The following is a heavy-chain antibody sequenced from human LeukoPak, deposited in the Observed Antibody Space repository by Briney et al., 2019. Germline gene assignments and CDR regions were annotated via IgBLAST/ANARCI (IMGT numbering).Heavy chain of an antibody. CDR2: INPSGGST. Sequence: ASVKVSCKASGYTFTSYYMHWVRQAPGQGLEWMGIINPSGGSTSYAQKLQGRVTMTRDTSTSTVYMELSSLRSEDTAVYYCARVNVDCSGGSCYFGYWGQGTLVTVSS. V-gene: IGHV1-46*01. D-gene: IGHD2-15*01. CDR1: GYTFTSYY. CDR3: ARVNVDCSGGSCYFGY. J-gene: IGHJ4*02.